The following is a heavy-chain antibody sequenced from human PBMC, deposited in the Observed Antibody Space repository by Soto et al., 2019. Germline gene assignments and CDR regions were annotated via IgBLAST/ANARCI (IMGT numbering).Heavy chain of an antibody. V-gene: IGHV4-4*07. CDR1: GVSFSSYY. CDR2: IYTSGST. CDR3: AREVVTRPDYYGMDY. Sequence: PSETLSLTCTVSGVSFSSYYWSWIRQPAGKGLEWIGRIYTSGSTNYGPARKSPVTMSVDTSKNQYSLKLSAVTAAVSAGYNCAREVVTRPDYYGMDYWGQGTTVTVSS. J-gene: IGHJ6*02.